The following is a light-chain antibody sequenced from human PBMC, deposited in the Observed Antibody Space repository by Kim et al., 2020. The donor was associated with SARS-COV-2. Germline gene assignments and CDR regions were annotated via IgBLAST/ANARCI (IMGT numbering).Light chain of an antibody. J-gene: IGLJ3*02. CDR3: NSRDSSGNHLV. Sequence: AMGQTVRITGQGDSLRNYYASWYQQKPRQAPVVVIYGRNDRPSGIPDRFSGSNSGNTASLTITGAQAEDEANYYCNSRDSSGNHLVFGGWTQLTVL. V-gene: IGLV3-19*01. CDR1: SLRNYY. CDR2: GRN.